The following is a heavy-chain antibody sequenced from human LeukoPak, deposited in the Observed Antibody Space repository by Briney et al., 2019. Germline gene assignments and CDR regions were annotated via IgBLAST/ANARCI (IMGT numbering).Heavy chain of an antibody. CDR2: IYYSGST. J-gene: IGHJ4*02. CDR3: ATRWNDAGFDY. Sequence: SETLSLTCTVSGGSISPYYWSWIRQPPGRGLEWIGRIYYSGSTYYNSSLKSRVTISVDTSKNQFSLKLNSVTAADTAVYYCATRWNDAGFDYWGQGTLVTVSS. CDR1: GGSISPYY. D-gene: IGHD1-1*01. V-gene: IGHV4-59*05.